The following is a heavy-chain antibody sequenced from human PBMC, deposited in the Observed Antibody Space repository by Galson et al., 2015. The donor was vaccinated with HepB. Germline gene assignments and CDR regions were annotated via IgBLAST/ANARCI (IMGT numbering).Heavy chain of an antibody. V-gene: IGHV3-43*01. CDR3: AKDGETYENYDILTGYYTSYYYGMDV. Sequence: SLRLSCAASGFTFDGYTMHWVRQAPGKGLEWVSLISWDGGSTYYANSVKGRFTISRDNSKNSLYLQMNSLRTEDTALYYCAKDGETYENYDILTGYYTSYYYGMDVWGQGTTVTVSS. D-gene: IGHD3-9*01. J-gene: IGHJ6*02. CDR2: ISWDGGST. CDR1: GFTFDGYT.